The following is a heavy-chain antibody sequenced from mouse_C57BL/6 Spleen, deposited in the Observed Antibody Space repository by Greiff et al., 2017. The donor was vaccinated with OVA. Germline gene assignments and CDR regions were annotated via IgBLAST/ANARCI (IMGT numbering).Heavy chain of an antibody. J-gene: IGHJ3*01. CDR3: ARYGIRQGFAY. CDR2: IRNKANGYTT. CDR1: GFTFTDYY. Sequence: EVQLVESGGGLVQPGGSLSLSCAASGFTFTDYYMSWVRQPPGKALEWLGFIRNKANGYTTEYSASVKGRFTISRDNSQSILYLQMNALRAEDSATYYCARYGIRQGFAYWGQGTLVTVSA. D-gene: IGHD2-12*01. V-gene: IGHV7-3*01.